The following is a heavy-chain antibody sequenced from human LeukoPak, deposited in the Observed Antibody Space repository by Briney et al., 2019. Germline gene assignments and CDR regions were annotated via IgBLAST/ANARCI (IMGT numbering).Heavy chain of an antibody. J-gene: IGHJ3*02. CDR1: GFTFSDYY. CDR3: ARVVYCSGGSCHIFAFDI. Sequence: PGGSLRLSCAASGFTFSDYYMSWIRQTPGKGLEWVSYISSSGSAMFYADSVKGRFTISRDNAKNSLYLQMNSLRAEDTAVYYCARVVYCSGGSCHIFAFDIWSQGTMVTVSS. V-gene: IGHV3-11*01. D-gene: IGHD2-15*01. CDR2: ISSSGSAM.